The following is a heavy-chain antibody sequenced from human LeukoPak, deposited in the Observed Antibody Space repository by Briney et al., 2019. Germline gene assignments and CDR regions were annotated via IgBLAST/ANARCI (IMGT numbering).Heavy chain of an antibody. J-gene: IGHJ6*02. Sequence: PGGSLRLSCAASGFTFSSYTMNWVRQAPGKGPEWVSFISSSSTYIYYADSVKGRFTISRDNAKNSLYLQMNSLRAEDTAVYYCAKDDDYYYGMDVWGQGTTVTVSS. CDR3: AKDDDYYYGMDV. V-gene: IGHV3-21*01. CDR1: GFTFSSYT. CDR2: ISSSSTYI.